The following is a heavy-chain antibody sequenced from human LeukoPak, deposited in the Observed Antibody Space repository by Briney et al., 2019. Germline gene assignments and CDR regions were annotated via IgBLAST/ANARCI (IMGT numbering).Heavy chain of an antibody. Sequence: GGSLRLSCAASGFTFSSYWMHWVRQAPGKGLVWVSRVNGDGTSTKHADSVKGRFTISRHNSKHTLYLQMDTLRAEDTAVYHCARGLYESSGHTLGLWGQGTLVIVSS. CDR2: VNGDGTST. D-gene: IGHD3-22*01. CDR3: ARGLYESSGHTLGL. V-gene: IGHV3-74*03. J-gene: IGHJ4*02. CDR1: GFTFSSYW.